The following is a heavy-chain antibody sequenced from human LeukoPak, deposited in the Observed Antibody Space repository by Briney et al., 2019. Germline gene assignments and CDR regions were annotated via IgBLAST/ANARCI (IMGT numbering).Heavy chain of an antibody. V-gene: IGHV5-51*01. Sequence: GESLKISCKASGYSLINHWIGWVRQIPGKGLDWMGIIYPGNADATYSPSFQGQVTISADKSTTTAYLQWSSLKASDTAMYYCARQRSYDNSGYSFDYWGQGTLVTVSS. CDR3: ARQRSYDNSGYSFDY. J-gene: IGHJ4*02. CDR2: IYPGNADA. CDR1: GYSLINHW. D-gene: IGHD3-22*01.